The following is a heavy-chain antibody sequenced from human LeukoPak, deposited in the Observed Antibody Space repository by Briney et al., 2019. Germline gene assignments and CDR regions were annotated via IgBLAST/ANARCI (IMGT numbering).Heavy chain of an antibody. CDR1: GFTFTSSA. J-gene: IGHJ6*02. CDR3: AAAAGLWFGESHYYYYGMDV. D-gene: IGHD3-10*01. Sequence: ASVKVSCKASGFTFTSSAMQWVRQARGQRLEWIGWMVVGSGNTNYAQKFQERVTITRDMSTSTAYMELSSLRSEDTAVYYCAAAAGLWFGESHYYYYGMDVWGQGTTVTVSS. CDR2: MVVGSGNT. V-gene: IGHV1-58*02.